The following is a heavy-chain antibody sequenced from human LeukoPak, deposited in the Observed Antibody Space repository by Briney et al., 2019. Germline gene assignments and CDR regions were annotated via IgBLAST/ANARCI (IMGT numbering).Heavy chain of an antibody. CDR3: GRWSPNPNDF. Sequence: SAKVSCKASGYAFINHGISWVRPAPGQGMEWLGRISTYISHTEYAPNIQDRLNMTTDTSTTAAYIKLSSLTPDDTAVYYCGRWSPNPNDFWGQGTLVTVSS. V-gene: IGHV1-18*01. D-gene: IGHD3-3*01. CDR1: GYAFINHG. CDR2: ISTYISHT. J-gene: IGHJ4*02.